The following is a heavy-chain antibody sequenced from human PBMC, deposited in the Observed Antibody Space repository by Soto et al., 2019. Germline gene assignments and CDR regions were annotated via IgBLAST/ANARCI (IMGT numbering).Heavy chain of an antibody. Sequence: GGSLRLSCAASGFTFSSYWMSWVRQAPGKGLEWVANIKQDGSEKWYVDSVKGRFTISRDNAKKSLYLQMNSLRVEDTAVYYCARVDYHDSSGPFSDAFDIWGQGTMVTVSS. CDR3: ARVDYHDSSGPFSDAFDI. D-gene: IGHD3-22*01. J-gene: IGHJ3*02. CDR1: GFTFSSYW. V-gene: IGHV3-7*04. CDR2: IKQDGSEK.